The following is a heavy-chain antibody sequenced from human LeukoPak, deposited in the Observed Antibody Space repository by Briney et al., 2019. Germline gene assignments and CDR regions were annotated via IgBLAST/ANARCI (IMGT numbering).Heavy chain of an antibody. D-gene: IGHD3-10*01. CDR3: ARALMGRSEYYFDY. Sequence: GGSLRLSCTASEFTFSNYAMHWVRQAPGKGLEWVAVISDVGSHKEYADSVKGRFTISRDNSKNTLYLQMNSLSAEDTAVYYCARALMGRSEYYFDYWGQGTLVTVSS. CDR2: ISDVGSHK. V-gene: IGHV3-30-3*01. CDR1: EFTFSNYA. J-gene: IGHJ4*02.